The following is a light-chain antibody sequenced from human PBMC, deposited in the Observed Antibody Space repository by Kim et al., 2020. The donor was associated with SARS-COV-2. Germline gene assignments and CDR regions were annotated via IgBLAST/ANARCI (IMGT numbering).Light chain of an antibody. Sequence: GQGVTISCSGSSSNIGRNSVNWYQHLPGTAPKLLLYTNNQRPSGVPDRVSGSKSGTSASLDISGLQSDDEADYYCSAWDGSLNGWVFGGGTQLTVL. CDR1: SSNIGRNS. CDR2: TNN. CDR3: SAWDGSLNGWV. V-gene: IGLV1-44*01. J-gene: IGLJ3*02.